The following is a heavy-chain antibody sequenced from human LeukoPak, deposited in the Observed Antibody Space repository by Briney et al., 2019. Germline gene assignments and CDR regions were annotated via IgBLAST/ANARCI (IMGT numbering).Heavy chain of an antibody. Sequence: PGGSLRLSCAASAFTFSTYGMHWVRQAPGKGLEWVAFIWYDGSNKYYADSVKGRFTISRDNSKNTLYLQMSSLRPEDTAVYYCAKGHCSSTRCYGTGFDYWGQGTLVTVSS. V-gene: IGHV3-30*02. J-gene: IGHJ4*02. CDR1: AFTFSTYG. CDR3: AKGHCSSTRCYGTGFDY. D-gene: IGHD2-2*01. CDR2: IWYDGSNK.